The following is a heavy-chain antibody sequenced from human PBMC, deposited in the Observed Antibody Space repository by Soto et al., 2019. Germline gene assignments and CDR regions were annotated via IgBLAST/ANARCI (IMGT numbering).Heavy chain of an antibody. J-gene: IGHJ6*02. V-gene: IGHV1-2*04. CDR2: INPNSGGT. CDR3: AREGQEIVVLQRTYGMDV. CDR1: GYTFTGYY. Sequence: ASVKVSCKASGYTFTGYYMHWVRQAPGQGLEWMGWINPNSGGTNYAQKFQGWVTMTRDTSISTAYMELSRLRSDDTAVYYCAREGQEIVVLQRTYGMDVWGQGTTVSVSS. D-gene: IGHD2-2*01.